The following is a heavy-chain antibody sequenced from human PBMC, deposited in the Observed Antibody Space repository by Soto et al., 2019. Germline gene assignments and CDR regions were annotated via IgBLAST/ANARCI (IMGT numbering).Heavy chain of an antibody. CDR2: INPSGGST. D-gene: IGHD6-19*01. V-gene: IGHV1-46*01. Sequence: ASVKVSCKASGYTFTSYYMHWVRQAPGQGLEWMGIINPSGGSTSYAQKFQGRVTMTRHTSTSTVYMELSSLRSEDTAVYYCASHFYSSGWLQYYYYYGMDVWGQGTTVTVSS. J-gene: IGHJ6*02. CDR3: ASHFYSSGWLQYYYYYGMDV. CDR1: GYTFTSYY.